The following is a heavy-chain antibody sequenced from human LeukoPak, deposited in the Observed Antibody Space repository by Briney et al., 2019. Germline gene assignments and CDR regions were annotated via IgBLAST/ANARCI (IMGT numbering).Heavy chain of an antibody. J-gene: IGHJ4*02. V-gene: IGHV3-21*01. Sequence: GGSLRLSCAASGFTFSSYSMNWIRQAPGKGLEWVSSISSSSSYIYYADSVKGRFTISRDNAKNSLYLQMNSLRAEDTAVYYCARARSGYDFDYWGQGTLVTVSS. D-gene: IGHD5-12*01. CDR1: GFTFSSYS. CDR3: ARARSGYDFDY. CDR2: ISSSSSYI.